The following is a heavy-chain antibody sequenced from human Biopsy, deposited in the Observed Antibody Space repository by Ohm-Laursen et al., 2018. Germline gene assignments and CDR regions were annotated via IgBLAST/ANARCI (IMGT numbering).Heavy chain of an antibody. CDR3: ARNRANDYVWGSYGDDN. J-gene: IGHJ4*02. D-gene: IGHD3-16*01. CDR2: ISTKTGNT. CDR1: GYTFTDAA. V-gene: IGHV1-18*01. Sequence: GASVKVSCKASGYTFTDAAITWVRQVGGQGFGRLGWISTKTGNTNFAQKFQGRITLTTDASTATAYMELRGLISDDTAVYYCARNRANDYVWGSYGDDNWGQGTLVTVSS.